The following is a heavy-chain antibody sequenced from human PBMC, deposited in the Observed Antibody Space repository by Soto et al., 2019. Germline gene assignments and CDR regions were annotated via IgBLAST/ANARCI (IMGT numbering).Heavy chain of an antibody. CDR1: GGTFSKNT. V-gene: IGHV1-69*13. J-gene: IGHJ4*02. Sequence: GASVKVSCKASGGTFSKNTISWVRQAPGQGLEWMGGIMPVFGRPNYAQKFKGRVTITEDEYTRTAYMKLSRLKSDDTAVYYCARQFDYDTSGYYYAYWGQGTQVTVSS. CDR3: ARQFDYDTSGYYYAY. CDR2: IMPVFGRP. D-gene: IGHD3-22*01.